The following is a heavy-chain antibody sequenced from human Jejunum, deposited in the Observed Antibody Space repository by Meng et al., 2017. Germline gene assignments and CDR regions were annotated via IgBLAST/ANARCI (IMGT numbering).Heavy chain of an antibody. D-gene: IGHD1-26*01. J-gene: IGHJ3*02. CDR3: ARVLATKYLGRAYDI. CDR2: IYSSGTT. V-gene: IGHV4-59*01. CDR1: GGPISNYY. Sequence: SETLSLTCTVSGGPISNYYWTWIRQPPGRGLEWIGYIYSSGTTYYNPSLKSRVTISVDTYKNQFSLKLSSVTAADTAVYYCARVLATKYLGRAYDIWGQGTMVTVSS.